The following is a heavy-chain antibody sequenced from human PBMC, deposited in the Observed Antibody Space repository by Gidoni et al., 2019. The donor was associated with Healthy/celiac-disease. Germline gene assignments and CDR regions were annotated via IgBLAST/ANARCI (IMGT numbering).Heavy chain of an antibody. Sequence: EVQLVESGGGLVQPGGSLRLTCAASGCTFSSYRMNWVRQAPGKGLEWVSYISSSSSTIYYADSVKGRCTISRDNAKNSLYLQMNSLRAEDTAVYYCASIAAAGYNDYWGQGTLVTVSS. CDR3: ASIAAAGYNDY. CDR2: ISSSSSTI. CDR1: GCTFSSYR. V-gene: IGHV3-48*01. D-gene: IGHD6-13*01. J-gene: IGHJ4*02.